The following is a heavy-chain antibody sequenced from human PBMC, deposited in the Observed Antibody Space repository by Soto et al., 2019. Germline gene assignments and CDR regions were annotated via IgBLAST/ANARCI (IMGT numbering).Heavy chain of an antibody. D-gene: IGHD3-22*01. CDR3: VRDYDSSGSFDY. V-gene: IGHV1-69*13. Sequence: ASVKVSCKASGGTFSSYAISWVRQAPGQGLEWMGGIIPIFGTANYAQKFQGRVTITADESTSTAYMELSSLRSEDTAVYYCVRDYDSSGSFDYWGQGTLVTVSS. CDR1: GGTFSSYA. J-gene: IGHJ4*02. CDR2: IIPIFGTA.